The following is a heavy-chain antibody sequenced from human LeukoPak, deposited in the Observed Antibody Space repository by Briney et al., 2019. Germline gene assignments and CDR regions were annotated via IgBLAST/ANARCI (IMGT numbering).Heavy chain of an antibody. J-gene: IGHJ4*02. CDR3: ARDLGGSYFLWD. V-gene: IGHV4-61*02. CDR1: GGSISSGSYY. CDR2: IYTSGST. D-gene: IGHD1-26*01. Sequence: SETLSLTCTVSGGSISSGSYYWSWIRQPAGKGLEWIGRIYTSGSTNYNPSLKSRVTISVDTSKNQFSLKLSSVTAADTAVYYCARDLGGSYFLWDWGQGTLVTVSS.